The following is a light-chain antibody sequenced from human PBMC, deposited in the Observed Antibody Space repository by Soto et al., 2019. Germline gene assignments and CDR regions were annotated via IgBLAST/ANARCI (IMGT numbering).Light chain of an antibody. V-gene: IGKV3D-15*01. Sequence: EIVMTQSPATLSVSAGERVTLSCRASQSVSSNLAWYQQKPGQAPRLLIYGASTKPTGIPARFSGNGSGTGCALTIRSLQSEVFAVYYCQQYNNWSPLIFGGETEIEFK. CDR1: QSVSSN. CDR3: QQYNNWSPLI. J-gene: IGKJ4*01. CDR2: GAS.